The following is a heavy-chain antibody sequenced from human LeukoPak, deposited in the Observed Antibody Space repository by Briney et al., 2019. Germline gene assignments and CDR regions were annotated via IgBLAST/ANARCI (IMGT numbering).Heavy chain of an antibody. CDR1: GFTFSSYW. CDR2: INSDGSST. V-gene: IGHV3-74*01. CDR3: ARSPQFRRELQGT. Sequence: PGGSLRLSCAASGFTFSSYWMHWVRHAPGKGLVWVSRINSDGSSTSYADSVKGRFTISRDNAKNTLYLQMNSLRAGDTAVYYCARSPQFRRELQGTWGQGTLVTVSS. J-gene: IGHJ5*02. D-gene: IGHD1-26*01.